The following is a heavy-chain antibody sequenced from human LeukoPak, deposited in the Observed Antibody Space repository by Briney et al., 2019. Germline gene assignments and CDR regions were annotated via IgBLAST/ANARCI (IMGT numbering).Heavy chain of an antibody. CDR3: ARGAPDYSSKPGEVREEGLGY. J-gene: IGHJ4*02. V-gene: IGHV4-61*01. CDR2: IYYSGST. CDR1: GGSISSSSYY. D-gene: IGHD4-11*01. Sequence: PSETLSLTCTVSGGSISSSSYYWSWIRQPPGKGLEWIGYIYYSGSTNYNPSLKSRVTISVDTSKNQFSLKLSSVTAADTAVYYCARGAPDYSSKPGEVREEGLGYWGQGTLVTVSS.